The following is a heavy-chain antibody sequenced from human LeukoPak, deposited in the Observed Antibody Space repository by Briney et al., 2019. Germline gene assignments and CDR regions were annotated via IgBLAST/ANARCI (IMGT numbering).Heavy chain of an antibody. CDR1: GGSISSGDYY. J-gene: IGHJ4*02. CDR3: ARGTPYDFWSGYYFSYYFDY. Sequence: SETLSLTCTVSGGSISSGDYYWRWIRQPPGKGLEWIGYIYYSGSTYYNPSLKSRVTISVDTSKNQFSLKLSSVTAADTAVYYCARGTPYDFWSGYYFSYYFDYWGQGTLVTVSS. CDR2: IYYSGST. D-gene: IGHD3-3*01. V-gene: IGHV4-30-4*01.